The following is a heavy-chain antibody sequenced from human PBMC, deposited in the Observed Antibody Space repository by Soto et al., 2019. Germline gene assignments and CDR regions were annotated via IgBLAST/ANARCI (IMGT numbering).Heavy chain of an antibody. Sequence: EVQLVESGGGLVKPGGSLRLSCAASGFTFSSYSMNWVRQAPGKGLEWVSSISSSSSYIYYADSVKGRFTISRDNAKNSLYLQMNRLRAEDTAVYYCARESLNCSGGSCYVDYWGQGTLVTVSS. CDR2: ISSSSSYI. J-gene: IGHJ4*02. CDR3: ARESLNCSGGSCYVDY. D-gene: IGHD2-15*01. V-gene: IGHV3-21*01. CDR1: GFTFSSYS.